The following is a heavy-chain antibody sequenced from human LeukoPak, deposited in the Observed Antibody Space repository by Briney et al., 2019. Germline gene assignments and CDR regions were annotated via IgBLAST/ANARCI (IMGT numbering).Heavy chain of an antibody. Sequence: SETLPLTCTVSGGSISSSSYYWGWIRQPPGKGLEWIGSIYYSGSTYYNPSLKSRVTISVDTSKNQFSLKLSSVTAADTAVYYCARHKITFGGVIGRLDAFDIWGQGTMVTVSS. V-gene: IGHV4-39*01. CDR3: ARHKITFGGVIGRLDAFDI. D-gene: IGHD3-16*02. CDR1: GGSISSSSYY. CDR2: IYYSGST. J-gene: IGHJ3*02.